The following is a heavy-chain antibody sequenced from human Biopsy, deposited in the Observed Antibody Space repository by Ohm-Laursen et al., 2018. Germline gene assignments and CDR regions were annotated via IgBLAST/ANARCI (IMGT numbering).Heavy chain of an antibody. CDR2: SRNKANGYTT. Sequence: SLRLSCTASGFTFSDHYMEWVRHAPGRGLEWVGRSRNKANGYTTEYAASEKGRFIISRDESENSMYIQMSGLKTEDTAVYYCARMFARLGTCSGGTCYPGDDYWGQGTLVTVSS. D-gene: IGHD2-15*01. CDR1: GFTFSDHY. J-gene: IGHJ4*02. V-gene: IGHV3-72*01. CDR3: ARMFARLGTCSGGTCYPGDDY.